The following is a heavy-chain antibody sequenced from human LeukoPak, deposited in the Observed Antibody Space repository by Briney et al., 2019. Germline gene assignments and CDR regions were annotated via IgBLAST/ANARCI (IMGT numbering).Heavy chain of an antibody. CDR3: ARHFDPNYGGYSAFDY. Sequence: PSETLSLACTVSGGSISSSSYYWGWIRQPPGKGLEWIGSMYHSGSTYYNPSLKSRVTISVDTSKSQFSLKLSSVTAADTAVYYCARHFDPNYGGYSAFDYWGQGTLVTDSS. D-gene: IGHD4-23*01. CDR1: GGSISSSSYY. CDR2: MYHSGST. J-gene: IGHJ4*02. V-gene: IGHV4-39*01.